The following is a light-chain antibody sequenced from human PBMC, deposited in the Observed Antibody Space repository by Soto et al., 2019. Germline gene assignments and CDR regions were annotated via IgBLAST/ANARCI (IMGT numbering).Light chain of an antibody. Sequence: EIVLTQSPGTLSLSPGERVTLSCRASQTVSNSYIAWYQQKSGQAPRLLLYDASARATGIPDRVTGSGSGTDFTLTITRLEPEDFAVYYCQQYGRPPYTFGQGTKLEIK. J-gene: IGKJ2*01. V-gene: IGKV3-20*01. CDR1: QTVSNSY. CDR2: DAS. CDR3: QQYGRPPYT.